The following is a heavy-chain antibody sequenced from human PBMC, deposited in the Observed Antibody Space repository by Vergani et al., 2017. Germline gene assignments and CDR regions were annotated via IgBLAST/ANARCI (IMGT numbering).Heavy chain of an antibody. CDR3: ARVNNWKNXTTNWVYFYYGMDV. D-gene: IGHD1-1*01. CDR1: GFTFSNYW. J-gene: IGHJ6*02. V-gene: IGHV3-7*01. Sequence: EVQLVESGGGLVQPGGSLRLSCAASGFTFSNYWMTWVRQAPGKGLEWVANVNQDGSEKYYVDSLKGRFTISRDNAKNSMYLQMNSLRVEDTAVNYCARVNNWKNXTTNWVYFYYGMDVWGHGAPVTVFS. CDR2: VNQDGSEK.